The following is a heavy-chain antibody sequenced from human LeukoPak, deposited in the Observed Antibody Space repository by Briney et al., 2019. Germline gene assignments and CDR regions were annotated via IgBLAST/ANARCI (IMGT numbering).Heavy chain of an antibody. V-gene: IGHV3-43D*03. J-gene: IGHJ4*02. CDR1: GFTFDDYA. CDR2: ISWDGGST. D-gene: IGHD6-13*01. CDR3: AKDIRAAATWRHGFYFDY. Sequence: SGGSLRLSCAASGFTFDDYAMHWVRQAPGKGLEWVSLISWDGGSTYYADSVKGRFTISRDNSKNSLYLQMNSLRAEDTALYYCAKDIRAAATWRHGFYFDYWGQGTLVTVSS.